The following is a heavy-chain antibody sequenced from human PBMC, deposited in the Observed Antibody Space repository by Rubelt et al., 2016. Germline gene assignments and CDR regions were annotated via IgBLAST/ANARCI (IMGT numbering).Heavy chain of an antibody. CDR2: IYYGWRT. V-gene: IGHV4-39*02. CDR3: ARDPYGMDV. Sequence: QLQLQESGPGLVKPSETLSLTCTVSGGSISSSSYYWGWIRQPPGKGLEWIGSIYYGWRTYYNQSLKSRVTMSVDTSKNQFSRKLSSVTAADTAVYYCARDPYGMDVWGQGTTVTVSS. CDR1: GGSISSSSYY. J-gene: IGHJ6*02.